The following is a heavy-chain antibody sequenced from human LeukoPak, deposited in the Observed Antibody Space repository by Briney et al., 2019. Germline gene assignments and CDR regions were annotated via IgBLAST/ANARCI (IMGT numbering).Heavy chain of an antibody. CDR2: ISSSGSTI. CDR3: ARAHRIQLWSQSYYFDY. J-gene: IGHJ4*02. Sequence: GGSLRLSCAASGFTFSSYEMNWVRQAPGKGLEWVSYISSSGSTIYYADSVKDRFTISRDNAKNSLYLQMNSLRAEDTAVYYCARAHRIQLWSQSYYFDYWGQGTLVTVSS. V-gene: IGHV3-48*03. CDR1: GFTFSSYE. D-gene: IGHD5-18*01.